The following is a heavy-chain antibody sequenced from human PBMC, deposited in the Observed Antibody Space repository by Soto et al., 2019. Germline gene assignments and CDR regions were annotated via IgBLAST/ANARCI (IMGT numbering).Heavy chain of an antibody. CDR2: IDGSGGIT. CDR1: GFTLGTTD. CDR3: VKNSGWFNT. Sequence: GGSLRLSCAASGFTLGTTDMSWVRQAPGEGLEWVSTIDGSGGITYYADSVKGRFTISRDNSRNTVYLQMNSLRGDDTALYYCVKNSGWFNTWGQGALVTVSS. D-gene: IGHD3-10*01. V-gene: IGHV3-23*01. J-gene: IGHJ5*02.